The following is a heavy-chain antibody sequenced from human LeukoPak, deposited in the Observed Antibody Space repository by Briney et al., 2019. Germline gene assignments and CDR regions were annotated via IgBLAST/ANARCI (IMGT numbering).Heavy chain of an antibody. CDR1: GYSISNGYY. D-gene: IGHD3-16*01. J-gene: IGHJ3*02. CDR2: MFHSGSS. V-gene: IGHV4-38-2*01. CDR3: AYSNDYVFVDI. Sequence: PSETLSLTCSVSGYSISNGYYWGWIRQPPGKGLERIGSMFHSGSSDYSPSLRSRVTISLDTCRNQFALTLIYETAAETAVYYCAYSNDYVFVDIWGQGTMVTVSS.